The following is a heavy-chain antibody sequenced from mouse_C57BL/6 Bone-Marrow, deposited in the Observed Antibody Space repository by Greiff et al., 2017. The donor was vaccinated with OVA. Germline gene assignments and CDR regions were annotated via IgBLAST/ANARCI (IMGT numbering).Heavy chain of an antibody. CDR1: GYTFTSYW. J-gene: IGHJ1*03. V-gene: IGHV1-64*01. CDR2: IHPNSGST. D-gene: IGHD1-1*01. CDR3: ARNYYGSSYWGYFYV. Sequence: QVQLQQPGAELVKPGASVKLSCKASGYTFTSYWMHWVKQRPGQGLEWIGMIHPNSGSTNYNEKFKSKATLTVDKSSSTAYMQLSSLQSEDSAVYYCARNYYGSSYWGYFYVWGTGTTVTVSS.